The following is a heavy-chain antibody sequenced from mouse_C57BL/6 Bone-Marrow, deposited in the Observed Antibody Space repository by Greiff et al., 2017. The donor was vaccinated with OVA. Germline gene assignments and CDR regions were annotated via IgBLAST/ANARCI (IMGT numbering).Heavy chain of an antibody. Sequence: VQLKESGPELVKPGASVKISCKASGYTFTDYYINWVKQRPGQGLEWIGWIFPGSGSTYYNEKFKGKATLTVDKSSSTAYMLLSSLTSEDSAVYFCARRYDYDGRLMMDYWGQGTSVTVSS. CDR1: GYTFTDYY. V-gene: IGHV1-75*01. CDR2: IFPGSGST. D-gene: IGHD2-4*01. CDR3: ARRYDYDGRLMMDY. J-gene: IGHJ4*01.